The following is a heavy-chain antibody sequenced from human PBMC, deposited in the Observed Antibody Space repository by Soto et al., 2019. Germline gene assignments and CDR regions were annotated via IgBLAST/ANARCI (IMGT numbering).Heavy chain of an antibody. CDR3: AREYTSGSYWYPSGMDV. D-gene: IGHD3-10*01. V-gene: IGHV4-61*01. CDR1: GGSVSSGSYY. Sequence: QVQLQESGPGLVKPSETLSLTCTVSGGSVSSGSYYWTWIRQPPGKGLEWIGYIYDSGSTSYNPSHKSRVTISVDTSKNQFSLRLSSVTAADTAVYYCAREYTSGSYWYPSGMDVWGQGTTVTVSS. J-gene: IGHJ6*02. CDR2: IYDSGST.